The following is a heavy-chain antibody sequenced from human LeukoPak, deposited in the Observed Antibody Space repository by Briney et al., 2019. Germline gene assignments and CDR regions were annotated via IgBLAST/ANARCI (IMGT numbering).Heavy chain of an antibody. CDR3: ARRCSSTSCYGGGIYYFDY. CDR2: IIPILGLA. Sequence: SVKVSCKASGGTFSSYTISWVRQAPGQGLEWMGRIIPILGLANYAQKFQGRVTITADKSTSTAYLELSSLRSEDTAVYYCARRCSSTSCYGGGIYYFDYWGQGTLVTVSS. J-gene: IGHJ4*02. CDR1: GGTFSSYT. D-gene: IGHD2-2*01. V-gene: IGHV1-69*02.